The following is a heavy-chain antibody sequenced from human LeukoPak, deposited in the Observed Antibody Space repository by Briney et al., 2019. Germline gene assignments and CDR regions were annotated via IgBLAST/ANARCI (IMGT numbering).Heavy chain of an antibody. Sequence: PGGPLRLSCAASGFPFNNYEMNWVRQAPGKGLEWFVYISQSGSTRRFTDSVKGRFTISRDNAKNSLYLQLSSLRVEDMGIYYCARDGETAAPWALDLWGQGTMVTVSS. CDR1: GFPFNNYE. CDR2: ISQSGSTR. J-gene: IGHJ3*01. D-gene: IGHD3-10*01. V-gene: IGHV3-48*03. CDR3: ARDGETAAPWALDL.